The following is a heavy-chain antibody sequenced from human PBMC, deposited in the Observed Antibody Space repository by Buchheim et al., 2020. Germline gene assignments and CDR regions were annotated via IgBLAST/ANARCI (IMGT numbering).Heavy chain of an antibody. V-gene: IGHV1-18*01. CDR2: ISPYNGNT. J-gene: IGHJ5*02. CDR1: GYTFTSYG. Sequence: QVQLVQSGAEVKKPGASVKVSCKASGYTFTSYGISWVRQAPGQGLEWMGWISPYNGNTNYAQKLQGRVTMTTDTSTSTAYMELRSLRSDDTAVYYCARDWAKYCTGGVCPNSGWFDPWGQGTL. D-gene: IGHD2-8*02. CDR3: ARDWAKYCTGGVCPNSGWFDP.